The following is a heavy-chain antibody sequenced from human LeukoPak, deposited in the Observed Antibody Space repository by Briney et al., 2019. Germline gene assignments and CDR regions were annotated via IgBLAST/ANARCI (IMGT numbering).Heavy chain of an antibody. Sequence: PWETLSLTCTVSGYSISSGYYWGWIRQPPGRGLEWIGSIYHSGSTYYTSSLKSRVTISVDTSKNQLALKLRSVTAADTAVYYCARGRGFGELPVEYWGQGTLVSVSS. V-gene: IGHV4-38-2*02. CDR2: IYHSGST. CDR1: GYSISSGYY. CDR3: ARGRGFGELPVEY. D-gene: IGHD3-10*01. J-gene: IGHJ4*02.